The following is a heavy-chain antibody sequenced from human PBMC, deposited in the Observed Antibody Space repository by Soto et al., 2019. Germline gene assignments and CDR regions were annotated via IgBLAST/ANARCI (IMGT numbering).Heavy chain of an antibody. Sequence: PSETLSLTCTVSGGSISSYYWSWIRQPPGKGLEWIGYIYYSGSTNYNPSLKSRVTISVDTSKNQFSLKLSSVTAADTAVYYCARGPYYYDSSGYYYDYCGQGTLVTVSS. J-gene: IGHJ4*02. D-gene: IGHD3-22*01. CDR2: IYYSGST. V-gene: IGHV4-59*01. CDR1: GGSISSYY. CDR3: ARGPYYYDSSGYYYDY.